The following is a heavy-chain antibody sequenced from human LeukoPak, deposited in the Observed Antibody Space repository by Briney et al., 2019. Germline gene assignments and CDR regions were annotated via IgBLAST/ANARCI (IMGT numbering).Heavy chain of an antibody. Sequence: GGSLRLSCAGSGFTFRNYEMSWVRQAPGKGLEWVSSLISSGDTTYYADSVKGRFTISRDNSKNTVHLQMDSLRAEDSAVYYCAKNAGYSYGLYYFDYWGQGTLVTVSS. D-gene: IGHD5-18*01. CDR2: LISSGDTT. CDR1: GFTFRNYE. V-gene: IGHV3-23*01. J-gene: IGHJ4*02. CDR3: AKNAGYSYGLYYFDY.